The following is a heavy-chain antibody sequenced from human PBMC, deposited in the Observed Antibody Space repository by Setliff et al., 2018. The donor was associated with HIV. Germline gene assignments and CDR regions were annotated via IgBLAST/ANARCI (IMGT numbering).Heavy chain of an antibody. V-gene: IGHV1-2*07. Sequence: ASVKVSCKTSGYTFTDHHIHWVRQAPGQGLEWMGWINPKRGATKIHDFQGRVTMTRDTSTTTAYLEINSLTSDDTAVYYCARDRIDLSEWFGVSPPGDYFDYWGQGTRVTVSS. J-gene: IGHJ4*02. CDR2: INPKRGAT. CDR3: ARDRIDLSEWFGVSPPGDYFDY. CDR1: GYTFTDHH. D-gene: IGHD3-10*01.